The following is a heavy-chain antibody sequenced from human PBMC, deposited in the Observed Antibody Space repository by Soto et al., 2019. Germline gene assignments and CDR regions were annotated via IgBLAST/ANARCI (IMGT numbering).Heavy chain of an antibody. Sequence: QVYLVESGGGVVQPGRSLRLSCAASGFTFSNFGMHWVRQAPGKGLEWMAVISYDGSNIYYGDSVKGRFTISRDNSKNTLYLQMNSLRPEDTAVFSCAKDVVGFYDTHLQTGGFDVWGQGTKVTVSS. D-gene: IGHD2-21*01. CDR1: GFTFSNFG. V-gene: IGHV3-30*18. CDR2: ISYDGSNI. J-gene: IGHJ3*01. CDR3: AKDVVGFYDTHLQTGGFDV.